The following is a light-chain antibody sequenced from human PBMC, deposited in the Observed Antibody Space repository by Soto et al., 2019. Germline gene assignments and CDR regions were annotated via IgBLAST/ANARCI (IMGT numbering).Light chain of an antibody. V-gene: IGKV1-16*02. CDR1: QDISNF. CDR2: AAS. J-gene: IGKJ4*01. Sequence: DIQMTQSPSSLSASVGDRVTITCRASQDISNFLAWFQQKPGKAPKSLIYAASSLQTGVPLKFRGSGSFRYLTLTISSLQPEDVGTYYCQQYNSYHLTLGGGTKVDIK. CDR3: QQYNSYHLT.